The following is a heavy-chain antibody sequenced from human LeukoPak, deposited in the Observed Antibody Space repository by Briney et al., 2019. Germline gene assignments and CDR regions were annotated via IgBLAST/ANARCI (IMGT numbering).Heavy chain of an antibody. D-gene: IGHD3-22*01. CDR1: GYTFTSYY. J-gene: IGHJ4*02. CDR2: INPSGGST. CDR3: ARDLYYYDSSGHVSVVDFDY. V-gene: IGHV1-46*01. Sequence: GASVKVSCKASGYTFTSYYMPWVRQAPGQGLEWMGIINPSGGSTSYAQKFQGRVTMTRDTSTSTVYMELSSLRSEDTAVYYCARDLYYYDSSGHVSVVDFDYWGQGTLVTVSS.